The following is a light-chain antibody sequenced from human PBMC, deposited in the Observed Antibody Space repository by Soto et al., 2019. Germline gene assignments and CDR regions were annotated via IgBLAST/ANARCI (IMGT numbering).Light chain of an antibody. CDR1: QSISSW. V-gene: IGKV1-5*01. CDR3: QQYNSYWT. J-gene: IGKJ1*01. CDR2: DAS. Sequence: IQMTQSPSTLSASVGDRVTITCRASQSISSWLAWYQQKPGKAPKLLIYDASSLESGVPSRFSGRGSGTEFTPTISSLQPDDFATYYCQQYNSYWTFGQGTKVDI.